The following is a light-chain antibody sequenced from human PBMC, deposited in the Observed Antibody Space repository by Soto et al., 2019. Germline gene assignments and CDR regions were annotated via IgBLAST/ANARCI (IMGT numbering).Light chain of an antibody. J-gene: IGKJ5*01. CDR1: QSISSY. Sequence: DIQMTQSPSSLSASVGDRVTITCRASQSISSYLNWYQQKPGKAPKLLIYAASSLQSGVPSRFSGCGSGTDFTLTISSLQPEDFATYYCQQSYSIPVTFGQGTPLEIK. CDR2: AAS. V-gene: IGKV1-39*01. CDR3: QQSYSIPVT.